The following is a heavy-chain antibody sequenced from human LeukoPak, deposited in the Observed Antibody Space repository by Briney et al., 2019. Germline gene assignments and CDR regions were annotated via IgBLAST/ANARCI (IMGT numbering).Heavy chain of an antibody. J-gene: IGHJ6*02. Sequence: PGGSLRLSCAASGFTFSNYAMTWVHQAPGKGLEWVSAISGSGDSTYYADSVKGRFTISRDNSKNTLYLQMSSLRAEDTAVYHCAKSPPDNYHYYYGMDVWGQGTTVTVSS. CDR2: ISGSGDST. CDR1: GFTFSNYA. CDR3: AKSPPDNYHYYYGMDV. D-gene: IGHD5-24*01. V-gene: IGHV3-23*01.